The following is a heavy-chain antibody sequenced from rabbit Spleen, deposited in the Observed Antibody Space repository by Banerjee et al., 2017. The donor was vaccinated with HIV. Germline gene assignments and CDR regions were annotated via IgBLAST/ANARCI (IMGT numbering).Heavy chain of an antibody. Sequence: QEQLEESGGGLVKPGASLTLTCIASGFSFNSGSGFSFNGGYDMCWVRQAPWKGLEWVACAYGGSSGNTYSATWAKGRFTVSKTASTTVTLHMTSLTAADTATYFCARDAGTSFSTYGMDLWGQGTLVTVS. CDR1: GFSFNSGSGFSFNGGYD. D-gene: IGHD8-1*01. V-gene: IGHV1S45*01. J-gene: IGHJ6*01. CDR3: ARDAGTSFSTYGMDL. CDR2: AYGGSSGNT.